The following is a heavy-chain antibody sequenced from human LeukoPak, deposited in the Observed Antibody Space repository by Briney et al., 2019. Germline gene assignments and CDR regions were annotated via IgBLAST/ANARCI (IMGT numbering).Heavy chain of an antibody. CDR1: GFTFSSYA. Sequence: GGSLRLSCAASGFTFSSYAMHWVRQAPGKGLEWVANIKQDGSEKYYVDSVKGRFTISRDNAKNSLYLQMNSLRAEDTAVYYCARHHPYIVLMVYAIYFDYWGQGTLVTVSS. V-gene: IGHV3-7*03. CDR3: ARHHPYIVLMVYAIYFDY. D-gene: IGHD2-8*01. CDR2: IKQDGSEK. J-gene: IGHJ4*02.